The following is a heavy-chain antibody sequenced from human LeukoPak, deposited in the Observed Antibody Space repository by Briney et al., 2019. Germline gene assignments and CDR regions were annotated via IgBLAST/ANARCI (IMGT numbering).Heavy chain of an antibody. CDR2: IYYSGST. CDR3: ARGFQLLYNWFDP. D-gene: IGHD2-2*01. Sequence: PSETLSLTCTVSGGSISSYYWSWIRQPPGKGLEWIGYIYYSGSTNYNPSLKSRVTISEDTSKNQFSLKLSSVTAADTAVYYCARGFQLLYNWFDPWGQGTLVTVSS. J-gene: IGHJ5*02. CDR1: GGSISSYY. V-gene: IGHV4-59*01.